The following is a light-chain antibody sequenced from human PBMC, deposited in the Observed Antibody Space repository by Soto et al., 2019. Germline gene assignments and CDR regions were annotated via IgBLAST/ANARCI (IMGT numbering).Light chain of an antibody. Sequence: QTVVTQEPSLTVSPGGTGTLTCGSSTGAVTSGHFPYRFQQKPGQAPRTLIYDTTNRHAWTPARFSGFLLGGKAALTLSGAQPEDEAEYYCLLTYTGTWVFGGGTKLTVL. V-gene: IGLV7-46*01. CDR3: LLTYTGTWV. CDR2: DTT. CDR1: TGAVTSGHF. J-gene: IGLJ3*02.